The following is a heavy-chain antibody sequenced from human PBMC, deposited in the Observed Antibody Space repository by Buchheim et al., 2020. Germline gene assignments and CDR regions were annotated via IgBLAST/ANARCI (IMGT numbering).Heavy chain of an antibody. CDR2: ISYDGSNK. Sequence: QVQLVESGGGVVQPGRSLRLSCAASGFTFSSYAMHWVRQAPGKGLEWVAVISYDGSNKYYADSVKGRFTISRDNSKNTLYLQMNSLRAEDTAVYYCARDQPSLARGAPGYWGQGTL. CDR1: GFTFSSYA. D-gene: IGHD6-6*01. CDR3: ARDQPSLARGAPGY. J-gene: IGHJ4*02. V-gene: IGHV3-30*04.